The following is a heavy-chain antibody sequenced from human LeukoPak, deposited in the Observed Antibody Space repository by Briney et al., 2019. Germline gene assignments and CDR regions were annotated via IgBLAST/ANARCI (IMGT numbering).Heavy chain of an antibody. J-gene: IGHJ6*02. D-gene: IGHD2-2*01. Sequence: SETLSLTCTVSGGSISSSSYYWGWIRQPPGKGLEWIGSIYYGGSTYYNPSPKSRVTISVDTSKNQFSLKVSSVTAADTAVYYCARDTGHQLSRRNYYAMDVWGQGTTVTVSS. CDR1: GGSISSSSYY. V-gene: IGHV4-39*07. CDR2: IYYGGST. CDR3: ARDTGHQLSRRNYYAMDV.